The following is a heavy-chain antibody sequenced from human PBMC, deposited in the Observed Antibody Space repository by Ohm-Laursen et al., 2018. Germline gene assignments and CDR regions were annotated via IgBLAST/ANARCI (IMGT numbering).Heavy chain of an antibody. CDR3: AKKPDYRLDY. V-gene: IGHV3-7*03. D-gene: IGHD4-11*01. CDR1: GFTFSTYW. J-gene: IGHJ4*01. Sequence: SLRLSCAASGFTFSTYWMSWVRQAPGKGLEWVANIKQDGSEKYYADSVKGRFTISRDNSNNTLYLHINSLRAEDTAVYYCAKKPDYRLDYWGHGTLVTVSS. CDR2: IKQDGSEK.